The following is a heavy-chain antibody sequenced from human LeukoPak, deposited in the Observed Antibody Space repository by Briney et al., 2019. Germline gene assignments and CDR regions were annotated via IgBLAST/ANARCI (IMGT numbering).Heavy chain of an antibody. D-gene: IGHD3-16*02. Sequence: HPGGSLRLSCAASGFTVSSNYMSWVRQAPGKGLEWVSDISGIGISTYYADSVKGRFTISRDNSKNTLYLQMNSLRVEDTAFYYCAKYRGTPGWGQGTLVTVSS. CDR1: GFTVSSNY. CDR3: AKYRGTPG. V-gene: IGHV3-23*01. CDR2: ISGIGIST. J-gene: IGHJ4*02.